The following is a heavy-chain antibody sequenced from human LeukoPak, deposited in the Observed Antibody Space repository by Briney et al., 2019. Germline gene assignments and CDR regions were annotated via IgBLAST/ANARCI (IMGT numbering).Heavy chain of an antibody. Sequence: GRSLRLSCATSGITFSGYGMHWVRQAPGKGLEWVSAISGSGGSTYYADSVKGRFTISRDNSKNTLYLQMNSLRAEDTAVYYCAKGYYYDIHHFDYWGQGTLVTVSS. J-gene: IGHJ4*02. CDR1: GITFSGYG. CDR2: ISGSGGST. D-gene: IGHD3-22*01. V-gene: IGHV3-23*01. CDR3: AKGYYYDIHHFDY.